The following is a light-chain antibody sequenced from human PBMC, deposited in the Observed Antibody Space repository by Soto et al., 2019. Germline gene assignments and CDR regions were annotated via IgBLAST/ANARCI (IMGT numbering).Light chain of an antibody. V-gene: IGLV2-14*01. J-gene: IGLJ3*02. CDR2: EVT. CDR3: SSFTSSNTWV. Sequence: QSVLTQPASVSGSPGQSITISCTGTSSDVGRYNYVSWYQQHPGKAPKRMIFEVTNRPSGVSDRFSGSKSANAASLTISGLQAEDEADYYCSSFTSSNTWVFGGGTKLTVL. CDR1: SSDVGRYNY.